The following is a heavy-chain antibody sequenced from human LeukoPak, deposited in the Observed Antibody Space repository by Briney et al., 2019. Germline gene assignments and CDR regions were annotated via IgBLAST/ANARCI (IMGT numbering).Heavy chain of an antibody. J-gene: IGHJ4*02. D-gene: IGHD6-13*01. Sequence: PGGSLRLSCAASGFTFSDYYMNWIRQAPGKGLEWVSYISSISSHTNYADSVKGRFTISRDNAKNSLYLQMNSLRGEDTAVYYCARLGSIAAAGNPDYWGQGTLVTVSS. V-gene: IGHV3-11*06. CDR1: GFTFSDYY. CDR2: ISSISSHT. CDR3: ARLGSIAAAGNPDY.